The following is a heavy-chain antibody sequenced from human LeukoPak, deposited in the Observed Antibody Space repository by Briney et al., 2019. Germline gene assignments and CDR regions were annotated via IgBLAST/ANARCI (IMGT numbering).Heavy chain of an antibody. CDR2: ISYDGSNK. CDR3: ARESRQITMDI. Sequence: GGSLRLSCAASGFTFSSYAMHWVRQAPGKGLEWVAVISYDGSNKYYADSVKGRFTISRDNSKNTLYLQMNSLRAEDTAVYYCARESRQITMDIWGQGTMVTVSS. V-gene: IGHV3-30-3*01. D-gene: IGHD3-10*01. J-gene: IGHJ3*02. CDR1: GFTFSSYA.